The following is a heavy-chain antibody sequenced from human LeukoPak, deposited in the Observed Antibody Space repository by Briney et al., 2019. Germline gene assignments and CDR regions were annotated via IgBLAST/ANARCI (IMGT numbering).Heavy chain of an antibody. D-gene: IGHD6-13*01. CDR1: GGAISSYY. Sequence: SETLSLTCTVSGGAISSYYWSWIRQAPRKGLEWIVCNDYNGITKYNPSLKSRGTTSVDTSKNQFSLKLRSVTAADTAVYYCARDRTIAADGTVYFYGMHVWGQGTTVTVSS. V-gene: IGHV4-59*01. CDR3: ARDRTIAADGTVYFYGMHV. CDR2: NDYNGIT. J-gene: IGHJ6*02.